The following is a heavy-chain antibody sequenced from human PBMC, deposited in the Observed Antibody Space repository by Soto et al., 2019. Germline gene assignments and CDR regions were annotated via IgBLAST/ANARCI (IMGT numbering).Heavy chain of an antibody. CDR3: ARQEAVAGTPFDS. V-gene: IGHV4-59*01. D-gene: IGHD6-19*01. J-gene: IGHJ4*02. Sequence: QVHLQESGPGLVKPSETLSLTRTVSGGSIGGYYWNWIRQPPGKGLEWLGYIYFSGSTHYNPSLKTRLTISLDTSKKQFSLNLRSVTAADTAVYYCARQEAVAGTPFDSWGQGTLVSVSS. CDR2: IYFSGST. CDR1: GGSIGGYY.